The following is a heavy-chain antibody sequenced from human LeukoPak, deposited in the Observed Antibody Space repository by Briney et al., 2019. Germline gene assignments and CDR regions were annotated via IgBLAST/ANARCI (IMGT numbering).Heavy chain of an antibody. CDR2: IYYSGST. J-gene: IGHJ4*02. CDR1: GGSISSSSYY. D-gene: IGHD3-22*01. CDR3: ARHREGLSYYYDSSGRGNLYYFDY. Sequence: PSETLSLTCTVSGGSISSSSYYWGWIRQPPGTGLEWIGSIYYSGSTYYNPSFKSRVTISVDTSKNQFSLKLSSVTAADTAVYYCARHREGLSYYYDSSGRGNLYYFDYWGQGTLVTVSS. V-gene: IGHV4-39*01.